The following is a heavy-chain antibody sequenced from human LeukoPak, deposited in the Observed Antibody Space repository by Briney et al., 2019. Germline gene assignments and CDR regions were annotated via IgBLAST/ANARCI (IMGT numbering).Heavy chain of an antibody. V-gene: IGHV1-2*02. Sequence: GASVKVSCKASGYTFTGYYMHWVRQAPGQGLEWLGWINPNSGGTNYAQKFQGRVTMTRDTSISTAYMELSRLVSDDTAVYYCARSDSSGWKDYWGQGALVTVSS. CDR2: INPNSGGT. J-gene: IGHJ4*02. CDR3: ARSDSSGWKDY. CDR1: GYTFTGYY. D-gene: IGHD6-19*01.